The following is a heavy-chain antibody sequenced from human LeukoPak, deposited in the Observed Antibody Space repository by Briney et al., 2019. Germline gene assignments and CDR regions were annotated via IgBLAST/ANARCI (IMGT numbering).Heavy chain of an antibody. CDR3: VRDGYCSSTSCYYYYGMDV. J-gene: IGHJ6*02. V-gene: IGHV3-30-3*01. CDR1: GFTFSSYA. D-gene: IGHD2-2*03. CDR2: ISYDGSNK. Sequence: GGSLRLSCAASGFTFSSYAMHWVRQAPGKGLEWVAVISYDGSNKYYADSVKGRFTISRDNSKNTLYLQMNSLRAEDTAVYYCVRDGYCSSTSCYYYYGMDVWGQGTTVTVSS.